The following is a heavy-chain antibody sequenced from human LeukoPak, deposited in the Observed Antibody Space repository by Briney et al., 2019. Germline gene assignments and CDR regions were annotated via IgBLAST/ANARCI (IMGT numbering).Heavy chain of an antibody. Sequence: PSETLSLTCTVSGGSISSYYWSWIRQPAGKGLEWIGRIYSSGSTNYNPSLKSRVAISVDTSKTLFSLKLSSVTAADTAVYYCARHRIAPADDAFDIWGRGTMVTVSS. D-gene: IGHD6-13*01. CDR1: GGSISSYY. J-gene: IGHJ3*02. V-gene: IGHV4-4*07. CDR2: IYSSGST. CDR3: ARHRIAPADDAFDI.